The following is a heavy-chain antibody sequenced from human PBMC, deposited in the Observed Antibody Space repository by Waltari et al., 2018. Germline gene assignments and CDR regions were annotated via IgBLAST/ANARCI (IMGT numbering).Heavy chain of an antibody. CDR2: INHSGST. J-gene: IGHJ6*03. D-gene: IGHD5-12*01. Sequence: QMQLQQWGAGLLKPSETLSLTCAVYGGSFSGYYWSWIRQPPGKGLEWIGEINHSGSTNYNPSLKSRVTISVDTSKNQFSLKLSSVTAADTAVYYCATVRRQRWLQQRLSYYYYMDVWGKGTTVTVSS. CDR1: GGSFSGYY. CDR3: ATVRRQRWLQQRLSYYYYMDV. V-gene: IGHV4-34*01.